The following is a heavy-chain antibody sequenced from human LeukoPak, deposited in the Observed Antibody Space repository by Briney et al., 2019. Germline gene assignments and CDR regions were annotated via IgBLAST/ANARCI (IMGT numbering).Heavy chain of an antibody. CDR1: GFTFSSSW. D-gene: IGHD2-8*01. CDR3: ARDTVNGPFVISLDL. J-gene: IGHJ5*02. V-gene: IGHV3-21*06. Sequence: PGGSLRLSCAASGFTFSSSWMNWVRQAPGKGPEWVSHINSADNVEYYTDSVRGRFTMSRGNAKDLLYLQMNSLRDEDTAVYYCARDTVNGPFVISLDLWGQGVLVTVSS. CDR2: INSADNVE.